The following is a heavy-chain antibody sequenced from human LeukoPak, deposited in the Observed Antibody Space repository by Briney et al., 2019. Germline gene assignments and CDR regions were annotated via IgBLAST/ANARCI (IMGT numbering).Heavy chain of an antibody. CDR3: ASSSLLGYCSSTSCDRGGNYYYYMDV. D-gene: IGHD2-2*01. CDR1: GGSISSGDYY. Sequence: TLSLTCTVSGGSISSGDYYWSWIRQPPGKGLEWIGYIYYSGSTYYNPSLKSRVTISVDTSKNQFSLKLSSVTAADTAVYYCASSSLLGYCSSTSCDRGGNYYYYMDVWGKGTTVTVSS. V-gene: IGHV4-30-4*08. CDR2: IYYSGST. J-gene: IGHJ6*03.